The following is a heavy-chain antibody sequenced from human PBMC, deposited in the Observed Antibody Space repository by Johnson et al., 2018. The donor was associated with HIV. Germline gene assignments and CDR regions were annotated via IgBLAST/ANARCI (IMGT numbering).Heavy chain of an antibody. CDR2: MSYDGSKE. CDR3: ARDRFGSGRPNAFDM. Sequence: QVLLVESGGGVVQPGRSLRLSCAASGFSLSDYAIHWVRQAPVKGLEWVGVMSYDGSKENYADSVKSRFTISRDSSKNTVYLQMNTLRPEDTAVYYCARDRFGSGRPNAFDMWGQGTMVTVSS. CDR1: GFSLSDYA. D-gene: IGHD3-10*01. V-gene: IGHV3-30-3*01. J-gene: IGHJ3*02.